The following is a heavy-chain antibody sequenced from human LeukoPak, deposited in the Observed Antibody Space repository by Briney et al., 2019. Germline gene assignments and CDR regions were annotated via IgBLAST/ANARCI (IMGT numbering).Heavy chain of an antibody. V-gene: IGHV3-64*01. D-gene: IGHD5-12*01. CDR2: ISSNGGGT. J-gene: IGHJ4*02. Sequence: GGSLRLSRAASGFTFSNYAMHWVRQAPGKGLEYVSAISSNGGGTYYANSVKGRFTTSRDNSKNTLYLQMGSLRAEDMAVYYCARRVATGVNTEPSFDYWGRGTLVTVSS. CDR3: ARRVATGVNTEPSFDY. CDR1: GFTFSNYA.